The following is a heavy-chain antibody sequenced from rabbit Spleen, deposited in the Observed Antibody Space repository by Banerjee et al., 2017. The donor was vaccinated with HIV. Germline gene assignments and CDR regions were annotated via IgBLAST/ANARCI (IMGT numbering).Heavy chain of an antibody. D-gene: IGHD1-1*01. Sequence: QEQLVESGGGLVQPEGSLTLSCTASGFSLSSYYYMCWVRQAPGKGLEWIGCIYTSSGSTWYASWTKGRFTVSKTSSTTVTLQMTSLTAVDTATYFCARAGNGVIGWNFYLWGPGTLVTVS. V-gene: IGHV1S45*01. CDR3: ARAGNGVIGWNFYL. J-gene: IGHJ4*01. CDR1: GFSLSSYYY. CDR2: IYTSSGST.